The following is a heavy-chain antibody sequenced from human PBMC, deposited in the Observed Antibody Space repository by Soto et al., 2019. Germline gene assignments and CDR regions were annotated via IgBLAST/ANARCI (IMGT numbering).Heavy chain of an antibody. D-gene: IGHD3-10*01. CDR2: IIPIFGTA. CDR1: GGTFSSYA. CDR3: ARDLKEVLLPRNGFDP. J-gene: IGHJ5*02. V-gene: IGHV1-69*01. Sequence: QVQLVQSGAEVKKPGSSVKVSCKASGGTFSSYAISWVRQAPGQGLEWMGGIIPIFGTANYAQKFQGRVTITAVESTSTAYMELSSLRSEDTAVYYCARDLKEVLLPRNGFDPWGQGTLVTVSS.